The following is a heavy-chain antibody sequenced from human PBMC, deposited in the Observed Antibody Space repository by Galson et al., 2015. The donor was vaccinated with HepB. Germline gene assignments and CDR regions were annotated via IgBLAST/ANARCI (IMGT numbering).Heavy chain of an antibody. CDR2: IDSSTTYI. CDR3: ARVGNDYDSSAYPFDY. D-gene: IGHD3-22*01. Sequence: LRLSCAASGFTFSNYAMNWVRQAPGTGLEWVASIDSSTTYIFYADSVRGRFTISRDNAKNSLYLQINSLRAEDTAVYYCARVGNDYDSSAYPFDYWGQGTLVTVSS. V-gene: IGHV3-21*01. CDR1: GFTFSNYA. J-gene: IGHJ4*02.